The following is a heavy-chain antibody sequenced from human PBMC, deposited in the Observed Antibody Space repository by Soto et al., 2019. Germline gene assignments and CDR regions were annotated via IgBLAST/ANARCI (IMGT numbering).Heavy chain of an antibody. Sequence: SQTMSLTCTVSGGSIRSGGYYRSWIRQHPGKGLEWIGYIYYSGSTYYNPSLKSRVTISVDTSKNQFSLKLSSVTAADTAVYYCARDRHYFLAEVEHSQYYYYMDVWGKGTTVTVSS. CDR1: GGSIRSGGYY. V-gene: IGHV4-31*03. CDR2: IYYSGST. J-gene: IGHJ6*03. CDR3: ARDRHYFLAEVEHSQYYYYMDV. D-gene: IGHD3-3*01.